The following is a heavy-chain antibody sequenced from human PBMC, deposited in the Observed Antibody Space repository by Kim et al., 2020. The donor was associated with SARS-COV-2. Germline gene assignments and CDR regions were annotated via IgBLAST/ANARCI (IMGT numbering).Heavy chain of an antibody. J-gene: IGHJ4*02. D-gene: IGHD3-3*01. V-gene: IGHV1-2*02. CDR2: LNPNTGGT. CDR1: GYTFTDYF. CDR3: ARGGRSGKFDS. Sequence: ASVKVSCKPYGYTFTDYFLHWVRQAPGQGLEWMGWLNPNTGGTTYAQQFQGRVTMTRDTSISTAYMELSRLRSDDTAVYYCARGGRSGKFDSWGQGTLVT.